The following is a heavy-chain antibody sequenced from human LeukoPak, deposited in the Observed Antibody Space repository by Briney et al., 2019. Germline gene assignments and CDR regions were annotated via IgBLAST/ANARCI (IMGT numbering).Heavy chain of an antibody. CDR2: FDPEDGET. V-gene: IGHV1-24*01. Sequence: GASVKVSCKVSGYTLTELSMHWVRQPPGKGLEWMGGFDPEDGETIYAQRFQGRVTMTEDTSTDTAYMELSSLRSEDTAVYYCATRNTYYYGSGSYWAYIWFDPWGQGTLVTVSS. CDR1: GYTLTELS. J-gene: IGHJ5*02. D-gene: IGHD3-10*01. CDR3: ATRNTYYYGSGSYWAYIWFDP.